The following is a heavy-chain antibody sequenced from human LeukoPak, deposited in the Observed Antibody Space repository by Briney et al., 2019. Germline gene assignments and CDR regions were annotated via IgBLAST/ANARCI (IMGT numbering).Heavy chain of an antibody. CDR1: AGSISSTTNY. Sequence: PSETLSLTCSVSAGSISSTTNYWAWIRQPPGKGLEWVGSVHHSGYTYYNPSLRSRVIISLDTSKNQFSLNLTSVTAADTAVYYCARERHYHGGNIFDIWGQGTLVTVSS. CDR3: ARERHYHGGNIFDI. CDR2: VHHSGYT. V-gene: IGHV4-39*07. D-gene: IGHD3-10*01. J-gene: IGHJ3*02.